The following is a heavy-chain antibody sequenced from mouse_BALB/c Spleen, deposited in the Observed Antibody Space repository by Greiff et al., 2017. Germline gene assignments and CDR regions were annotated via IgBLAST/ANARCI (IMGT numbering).Heavy chain of an antibody. J-gene: IGHJ2*01. CDR3: TRETTAFDY. D-gene: IGHD1-2*01. Sequence: VQLQQPGAELVKPGASVKMSCKASGYTFTSYWMHWVKQRPGQGLEWIGVIDPSDSYTSYNQKFKGKATLTVDTSSSTAYMQLSSLTSEDSAVYYCTRETTAFDYWGQGTTLTVSS. CDR1: GYTFTSYW. CDR2: IDPSDSYT. V-gene: IGHV1S127*01.